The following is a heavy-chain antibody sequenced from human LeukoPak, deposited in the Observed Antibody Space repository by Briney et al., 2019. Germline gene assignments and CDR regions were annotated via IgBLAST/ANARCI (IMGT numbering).Heavy chain of an antibody. CDR2: IYRDGNKI. J-gene: IGHJ4*02. V-gene: IGHV3-7*03. D-gene: IGHD3-10*01. Sequence: GGSLRLSCVASEFTFNTYWMTWVRQAPGKGLEWVANIYRDGNKIHYMDSVKGRFTISRDNSKNTLYLQMNSLRAEDTAVYYCAKDQIDVLLWFGELLFDDYWGQGTLVTVSS. CDR1: EFTFNTYW. CDR3: AKDQIDVLLWFGELLFDDY.